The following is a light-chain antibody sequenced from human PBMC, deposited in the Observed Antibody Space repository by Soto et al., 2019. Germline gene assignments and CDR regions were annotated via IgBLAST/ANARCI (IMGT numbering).Light chain of an antibody. CDR1: QGIDMF. CDR3: QKYVKLPLT. CDR2: DAS. V-gene: IGKV1-33*01. J-gene: IGKJ5*01. Sequence: IRMTQSPSSLSASTGDRVTSTCQASQGIDMFLNWFQQKPGKAPKLLIYDASNLETGVPSRFSESGSGSDFTFTINNLQPEDIATYYCQKYVKLPLTCGQGTRRVIK.